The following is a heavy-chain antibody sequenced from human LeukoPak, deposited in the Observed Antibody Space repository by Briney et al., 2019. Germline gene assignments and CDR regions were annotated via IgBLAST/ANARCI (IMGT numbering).Heavy chain of an antibody. CDR1: GFTVSSSY. Sequence: GGSLRLSCAASGFTVSSSYMSWVRQAPGKGLEWVSVIYSGDSTYYADSVKGRFTVCRDNFKNTLYLQMNSLRAEDTALYYCARKLWHRNDCWGQGTLVTVSS. CDR3: ARKLWHRNDC. D-gene: IGHD3-16*01. CDR2: IYSGDST. V-gene: IGHV3-53*01. J-gene: IGHJ4*02.